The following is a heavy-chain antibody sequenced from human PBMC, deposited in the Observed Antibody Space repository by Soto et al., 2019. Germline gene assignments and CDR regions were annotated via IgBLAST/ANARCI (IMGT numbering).Heavy chain of an antibody. CDR3: AREDYYYGMDV. CDR2: IYSGGST. CDR1: GFTVSSNY. J-gene: IGHJ6*02. Sequence: GGSLRLSCAASGFTVSSNYMSWVRQAPGKGLEWVSVIYSGGSTYYADSVKGRFTIPRDNSKNTLYLQMDSLRAEDTAVYYCAREDYYYGMDVWGQGTTVTVSS. V-gene: IGHV3-53*01.